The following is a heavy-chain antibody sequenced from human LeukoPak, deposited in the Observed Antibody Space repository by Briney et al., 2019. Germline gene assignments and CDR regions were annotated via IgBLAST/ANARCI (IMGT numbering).Heavy chain of an antibody. CDR3: AAYMLRDNWNVHTFDS. D-gene: IGHD1-1*01. CDR2: IIPIFGTA. CDR1: GGTFITYT. J-gene: IGHJ4*02. V-gene: IGHV1-69*05. Sequence: SVKVSCKASGGTFITYTINWVRQAPGQGLEWMGGIIPIFGTANYAQKFQGRITITTDDSTSTAYMELSSLRSEDTAVYYCAAYMLRDNWNVHTFDSWGQGTLVTVTS.